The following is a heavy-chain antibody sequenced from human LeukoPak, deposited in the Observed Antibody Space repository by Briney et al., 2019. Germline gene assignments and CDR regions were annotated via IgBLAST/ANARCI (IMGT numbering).Heavy chain of an antibody. CDR2: ISGSGGST. CDR1: GFTFSSYA. D-gene: IGHD2-8*02. V-gene: IGHV3-23*01. J-gene: IGHJ4*02. Sequence: PGGSLRLSCAASGFTFSSYAMSWVRQAPGKGLEWVSAISGSGGSTYYADSVKGRFTISRDNSKNTLYLQMNSLRAEDTAVYYCAKSGLVPGEAFYYFDYWGQGTLVTVSS. CDR3: AKSGLVPGEAFYYFDY.